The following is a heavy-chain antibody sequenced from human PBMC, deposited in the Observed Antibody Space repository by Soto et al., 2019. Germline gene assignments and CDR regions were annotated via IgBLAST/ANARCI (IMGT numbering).Heavy chain of an antibody. J-gene: IGHJ4*02. D-gene: IGHD1-26*01. CDR3: ARXXLLXXGSGIDY. V-gene: IGHV1-2*02. CDR1: GYTFTGYY. Sequence: VQLVQSGAEVKKPGASVKVSCKASGYTFTGYYMHWVRQAPGQGLXWMGWINLNSGGTNYAQKFQGRVTMTRDTSISTAYMELSRLRSDDTAVYYCARXXLLXXGSGIDYWGQGTLVTVSS. CDR2: INLNSGGT.